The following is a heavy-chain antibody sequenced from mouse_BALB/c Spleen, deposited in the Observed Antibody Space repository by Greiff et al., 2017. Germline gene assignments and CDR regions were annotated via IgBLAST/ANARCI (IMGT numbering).Heavy chain of an antibody. Sequence: EVKLVESGGGLVQPGGSLKLSCAASGFTFSSYTMSWVRQTPEKRLEWVAYISNGGGSTYYPDTVKGRFTISRDNAKNTLYLQMSSLKSEDTAMYYCAREGLTTVVATPFAYWGQGTLVTVSA. CDR3: AREGLTTVVATPFAY. V-gene: IGHV5-12-2*01. CDR1: GFTFSSYT. J-gene: IGHJ3*01. CDR2: ISNGGGST. D-gene: IGHD1-1*01.